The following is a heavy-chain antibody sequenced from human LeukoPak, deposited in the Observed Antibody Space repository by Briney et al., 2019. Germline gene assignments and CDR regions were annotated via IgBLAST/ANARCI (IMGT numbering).Heavy chain of an antibody. D-gene: IGHD2-2*02. CDR3: AHIVVVPAAIGDY. CDR1: GFTFNSYA. J-gene: IGHJ4*02. V-gene: IGHV3-53*01. Sequence: GGSLRLSCAAPGFTFNSYAMNWVRQAPGEGLEWVSVIYSGGSTYYADSVKGRFTISRDNSKNTLYLQMNSLRAEDTAVYYCAHIVVVPAAIGDYWGQGTLVTVSS. CDR2: IYSGGST.